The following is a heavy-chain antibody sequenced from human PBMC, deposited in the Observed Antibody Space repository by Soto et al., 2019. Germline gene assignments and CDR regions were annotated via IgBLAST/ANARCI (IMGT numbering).Heavy chain of an antibody. D-gene: IGHD6-13*01. CDR1: GGSFSGHY. Sequence: PSETLSLTCAVYGGSFSGHYWSWIRQPPGKGLEWIGEINQGGTTNYNPSLKSRVTMSVDTSKNQSSLKLSSVTAADTAVYYCARGVTGYSSSWYAYWGQGTLVTVSS. CDR2: INQGGTT. J-gene: IGHJ4*02. CDR3: ARGVTGYSSSWYAY. V-gene: IGHV4-34*01.